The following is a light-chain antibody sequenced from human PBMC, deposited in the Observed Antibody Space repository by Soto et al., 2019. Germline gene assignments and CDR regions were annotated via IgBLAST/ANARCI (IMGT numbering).Light chain of an antibody. Sequence: ETVMTQSPATLSVSPGEGATLSCRASQSVNSNLAWYQQKLGQAPRVLIYGASTRATGIPARFSGSGSETEFILTISSLQSEDFAVYYCQHYNTWPWTFGQGTKVEIK. CDR1: QSVNSN. CDR3: QHYNTWPWT. J-gene: IGKJ1*01. CDR2: GAS. V-gene: IGKV3-15*01.